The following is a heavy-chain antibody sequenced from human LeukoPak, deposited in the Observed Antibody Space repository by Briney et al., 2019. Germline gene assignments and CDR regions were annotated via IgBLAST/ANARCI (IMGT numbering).Heavy chain of an antibody. CDR2: ISGSGGST. V-gene: IGHV3-23*01. D-gene: IGHD6-19*01. Sequence: PGGSLRLSCAASGFTFSGYAMSWVRQAPGKGLEWVSAISGSGGSTYYADSVKGRFTISRDNSKNTLYLQMNSLRAEDTAVYYCAKSRARIAVAGTVYFQHWGQGTLVTVSS. J-gene: IGHJ1*01. CDR3: AKSRARIAVAGTVYFQH. CDR1: GFTFSGYA.